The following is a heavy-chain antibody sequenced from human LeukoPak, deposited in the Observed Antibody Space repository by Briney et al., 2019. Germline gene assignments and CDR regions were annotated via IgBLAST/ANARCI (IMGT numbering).Heavy chain of an antibody. CDR2: MNPNRGNT. J-gene: IGHJ6*03. CDR3: ARSVLEYSSSWFTPRYYYMDV. V-gene: IGHV1-8*01. D-gene: IGHD6-13*01. Sequence: ASVKVSCTASGYTFTSYDINWVRQATGQGLEWMGWMNPNRGNTGYAQKFQGRVTMTRNTSISTAYMELSSLRSEDTAVYYCARSVLEYSSSWFTPRYYYMDVWGKGTTVTVSS. CDR1: GYTFTSYD.